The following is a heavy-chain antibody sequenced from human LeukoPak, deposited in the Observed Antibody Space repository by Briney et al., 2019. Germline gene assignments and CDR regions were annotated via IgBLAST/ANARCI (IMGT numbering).Heavy chain of an antibody. D-gene: IGHD6-19*01. J-gene: IGHJ4*02. Sequence: PSQTLSLTCTVSGGSISSGSYYWSWIRQPAGKGLEWIGRIYTSGSTNYNPSLKSRVTISVDTSKNQFSLKLSSVTAADTAVYYCAILTRGIAVAEFDYWGQGTLVTVSS. CDR1: GGSISSGSYY. CDR2: IYTSGST. V-gene: IGHV4-61*02. CDR3: AILTRGIAVAEFDY.